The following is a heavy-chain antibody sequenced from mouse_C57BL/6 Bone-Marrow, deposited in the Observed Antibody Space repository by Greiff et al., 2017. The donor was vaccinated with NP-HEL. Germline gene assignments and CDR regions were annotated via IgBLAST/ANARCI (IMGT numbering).Heavy chain of an antibody. Sequence: VQLKESGAELVKPGASVKLSCTASGFNIKDYYMHWVKQRTEQGLEWIGRIDPEDGETKYAPKFQGKATITADTSSNTAYLQLSSLTSEDTSVYYCARDYSNYEDYFDYWGQGTTLTVSS. CDR2: IDPEDGET. V-gene: IGHV14-2*01. CDR1: GFNIKDYY. J-gene: IGHJ2*01. D-gene: IGHD2-5*01. CDR3: ARDYSNYEDYFDY.